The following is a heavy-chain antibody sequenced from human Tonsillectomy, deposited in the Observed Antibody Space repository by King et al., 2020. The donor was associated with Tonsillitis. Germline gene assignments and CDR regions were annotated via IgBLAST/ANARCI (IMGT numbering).Heavy chain of an antibody. CDR2: IYHSGST. Sequence: VQLQESGPGLVKPSETLSLTCAVSGYPISSGYYWGWIRQPPGKGLEWIRSIYHSGSTYYNPSLKSRVTISVETSKNQFSLKLTSVTAADTAVYYCAREVVAAAGTSKFDPWGQGTLVTVSS. D-gene: IGHD6-13*01. CDR1: GYPISSGYY. V-gene: IGHV4-38-2*02. J-gene: IGHJ5*02. CDR3: AREVVAAAGTSKFDP.